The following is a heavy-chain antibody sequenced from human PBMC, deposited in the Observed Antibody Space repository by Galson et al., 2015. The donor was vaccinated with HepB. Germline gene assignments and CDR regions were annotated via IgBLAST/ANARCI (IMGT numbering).Heavy chain of an antibody. D-gene: IGHD6-6*01. V-gene: IGHV2-70*01. CDR1: GFSLSTFGMC. CDR2: IDSDDDK. CDR3: ARAIAVRPYNWFDS. Sequence: PALVKPTQTLTLTCTFSGFSLSTFGMCVSWIRQPPGQALEWLALIDSDDDKYYSTSLRTRLTISKDTSKNQVVLKMTNVDPVDTGTYYCARAIAVRPYNWFDSWGQGTLVTVSS. J-gene: IGHJ5*01.